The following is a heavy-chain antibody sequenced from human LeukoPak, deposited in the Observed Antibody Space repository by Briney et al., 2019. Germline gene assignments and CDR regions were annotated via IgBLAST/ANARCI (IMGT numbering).Heavy chain of an antibody. J-gene: IGHJ4*02. D-gene: IGHD6-6*01. CDR2: INHSGST. CDR3: ARGEQLVAVFDY. Sequence: KPSETPSLTCAVYGGAFRGYYWNWIRQPPGKGLEWIGEINHSGSTNYNPSLKSRVTISVDTSKNQFSLKLSSVTAADTAVYYCARGEQLVAVFDYWGQGTLVTVSS. CDR1: GGAFRGYY. V-gene: IGHV4-34*01.